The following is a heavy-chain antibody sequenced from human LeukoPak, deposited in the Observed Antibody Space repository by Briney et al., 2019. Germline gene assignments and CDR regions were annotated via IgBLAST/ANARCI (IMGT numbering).Heavy chain of an antibody. J-gene: IGHJ1*01. CDR3: ASLAHYASIFQH. D-gene: IGHD2-2*02. Sequence: SETLSLTCTVSGGSISSYYWSWIRQPPGKGLEWIGYIYYSGSTNYNPSLKSRVTISVDTSKNQFSLKLSSVTAADTAVYYCASLAHYASIFQHWGQGTLVTVSS. V-gene: IGHV4-59*01. CDR1: GGSISSYY. CDR2: IYYSGST.